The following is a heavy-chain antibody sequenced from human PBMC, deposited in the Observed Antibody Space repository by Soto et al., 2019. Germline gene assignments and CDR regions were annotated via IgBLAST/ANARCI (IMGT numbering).Heavy chain of an antibody. V-gene: IGHV3-23*01. CDR1: GFTFNSYT. J-gene: IGHJ5*02. CDR2: ISGSGGTP. Sequence: PGGSLRLSCAASGFTFNSYTMAWVRQAPGKGLEWVSSISGSGGTPSYSDSVKGRFTISRDNSKNTLYLQMNTLRAEDTAVYYCAKDIRSIWTKNWFDPWGQGTLVTVSS. CDR3: AKDIRSIWTKNWFDP. D-gene: IGHD6-6*01.